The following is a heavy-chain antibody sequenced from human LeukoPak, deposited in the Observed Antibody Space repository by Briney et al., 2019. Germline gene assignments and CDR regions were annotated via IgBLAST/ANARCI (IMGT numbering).Heavy chain of an antibody. V-gene: IGHV3-30-3*01. D-gene: IGHD3-9*01. J-gene: IGHJ4*02. CDR3: ARIYDISYFDY. Sequence: GGSLRLSCAASGFTFSSYAMHWVRQAPGKGLEWVAVISYDGSNKYYADSVKGRFTISRDNSKNTPYLQMNSLRAEDTAVYYCARIYDISYFDYWGQGTLVTVSS. CDR1: GFTFSSYA. CDR2: ISYDGSNK.